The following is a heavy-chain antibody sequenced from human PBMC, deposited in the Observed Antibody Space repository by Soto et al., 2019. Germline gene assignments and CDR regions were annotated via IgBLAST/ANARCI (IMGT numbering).Heavy chain of an antibody. CDR1: GYTFTGYY. J-gene: IGHJ6*02. CDR2: INPNSGGT. Sequence: ASVKVSCKASGYTFTGYYMHWVRQAPGQGLEWMGWINPNSGGTNYAQKFQGWVTMTRDTSISTAYMELSRLRSDDTAVYYCARELGYYYYYGMDVWGQGTTVTVSS. CDR3: ARELGYYYYYGMDV. V-gene: IGHV1-2*04. D-gene: IGHD3-16*01.